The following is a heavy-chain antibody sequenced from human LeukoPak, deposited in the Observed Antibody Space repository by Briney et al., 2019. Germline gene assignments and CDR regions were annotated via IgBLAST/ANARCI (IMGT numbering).Heavy chain of an antibody. CDR1: GYTFTGYY. D-gene: IGHD5-18*01. Sequence: ASVKVSCKASGYTFTGYYMHWVRQAPGQGLEWMGWISAYNGNTNYAQKLQGRVTMTTDISTSTAYMELRSLRSDDTAVYYCVRDPGSGYSFLYYFDYWGQGTLVTVSS. V-gene: IGHV1-18*04. CDR2: ISAYNGNT. CDR3: VRDPGSGYSFLYYFDY. J-gene: IGHJ4*02.